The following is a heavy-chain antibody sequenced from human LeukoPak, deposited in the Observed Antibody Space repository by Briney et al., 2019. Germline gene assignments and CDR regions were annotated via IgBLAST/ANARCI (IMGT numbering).Heavy chain of an antibody. D-gene: IGHD2-21*02. CDR2: IYHSGSS. J-gene: IGHJ4*02. CDR1: GGSISSSNW. CDR3: VSAYCGGDCYHSLLTN. Sequence: SGTLSLTCAVSGGSISSSNWWSWVRQPPGKGLEWIGYIYHSGSSYYNPSLKSRVTIPMDRSKNQFSLRLTSLTAADTAVYYCVSAYCGGDCYHSLLTNWGQGILVTVSS. V-gene: IGHV4-4*02.